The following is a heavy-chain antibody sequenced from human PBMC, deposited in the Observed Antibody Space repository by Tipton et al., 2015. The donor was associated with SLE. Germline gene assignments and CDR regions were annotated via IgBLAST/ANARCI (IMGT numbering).Heavy chain of an antibody. CDR3: ARALGAADYYFDY. D-gene: IGHD6-13*01. Sequence: TLSLTCTVSGGSISTYYWNWIRQPPGKGLEWIGYIYYSGSTNYNPSLKSRVTISVDTSKNQFSLKLSSVTAADTAVYYCARALGAADYYFDYWGQGTLVTVSS. CDR2: IYYSGST. J-gene: IGHJ4*02. V-gene: IGHV4-59*01. CDR1: GGSISTYY.